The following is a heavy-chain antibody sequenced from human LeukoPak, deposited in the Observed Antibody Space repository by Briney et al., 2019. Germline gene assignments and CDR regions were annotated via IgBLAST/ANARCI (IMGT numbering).Heavy chain of an antibody. Sequence: ASVKVSCKASGYTFTGYYMHWVRQAPGQGLEWMGWINPNSGGTNYAQKFQGRVTMTRDTSISTAYMELSRLRSDDTAVYYCARDRIAVACTGNRFDYWGQGTLVTVSS. CDR3: ARDRIAVACTGNRFDY. J-gene: IGHJ4*02. CDR2: INPNSGGT. D-gene: IGHD6-19*01. CDR1: GYTFTGYY. V-gene: IGHV1-2*02.